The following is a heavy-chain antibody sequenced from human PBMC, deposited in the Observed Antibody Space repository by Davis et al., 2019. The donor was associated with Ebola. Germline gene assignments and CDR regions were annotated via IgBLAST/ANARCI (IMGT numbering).Heavy chain of an antibody. CDR1: GGTFSSYA. CDR2: IIPIFGTA. V-gene: IGHV1-69*13. CDR3: ARLSPSIKYYYYGMDV. D-gene: IGHD3-10*01. J-gene: IGHJ6*02. Sequence: AASVKVSCKASGGTFSSYAISWVRQAPGQGLEWMGGIIPIFGTANYAQKFQGRVTITADESTSTAYMELSSLRAEDTAVYYCARLSPSIKYYYYGMDVWGQGTTVTVSS.